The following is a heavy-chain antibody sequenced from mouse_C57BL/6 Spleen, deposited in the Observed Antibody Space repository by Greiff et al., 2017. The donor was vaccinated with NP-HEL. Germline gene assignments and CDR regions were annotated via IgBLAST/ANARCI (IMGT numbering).Heavy chain of an antibody. CDR2: IYPRSGNT. D-gene: IGHD1-1*01. J-gene: IGHJ1*03. CDR1: GYTFTSYG. Sequence: QVQLQQSGAELARPGASVKLSCKASGYTFTSYGISWVKQRTGQGLEWIGEIYPRSGNTYYNEKFKGKATLTADKSSSTAYMELRSLTSEDSAVYYCARSTTVVEDWYFDDWGTGTTVTVSS. CDR3: ARSTTVVEDWYFDD. V-gene: IGHV1-81*01.